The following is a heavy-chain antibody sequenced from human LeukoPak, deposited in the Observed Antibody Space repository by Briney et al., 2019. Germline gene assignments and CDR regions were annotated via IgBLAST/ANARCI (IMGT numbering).Heavy chain of an antibody. V-gene: IGHV3-9*01. Sequence: GGSLRLSCAASGFTFDDYAMHWVRHAPGKGLEWVSGISWNSGSIGYADSVKGRLTISRDNAKNSLYLQMNSLRAEDTALYYCAKDGERKGLYGSGSYYRGDFDYWGQGTLVTVSS. CDR3: AKDGERKGLYGSGSYYRGDFDY. CDR1: GFTFDDYA. CDR2: ISWNSGSI. D-gene: IGHD3-10*01. J-gene: IGHJ4*02.